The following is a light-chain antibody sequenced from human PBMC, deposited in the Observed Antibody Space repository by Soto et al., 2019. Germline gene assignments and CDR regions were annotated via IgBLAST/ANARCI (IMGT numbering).Light chain of an antibody. CDR3: AAWDDSLRV. V-gene: IGLV1-51*01. J-gene: IGLJ3*02. Sequence: QSVLTQPPSVSAAPGQKVTISCSGSNSNIGNNYVSWYQQFPGTAPKVLIYDNNKRPSGIPDRFSGSKSGTSASLAISGLRSEDEADYYCAAWDDSLRVFGGGTKLTVL. CDR1: NSNIGNNY. CDR2: DNN.